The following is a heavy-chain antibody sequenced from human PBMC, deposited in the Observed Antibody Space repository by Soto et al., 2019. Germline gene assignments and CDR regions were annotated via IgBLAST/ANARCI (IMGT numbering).Heavy chain of an antibody. D-gene: IGHD3-10*01. CDR2: IAYDGSNK. Sequence: QVQLVESGGGVVQPGRSLRLSCAASGFTFSSYAMQWVRQAPGKGLEWVAVIAYDGSNKYYADSVKGRFTISRDNSKNTLYLQMNSLRAEDTAVYYCARPDYGSGSYPDSGGQGTLGSVSS. CDR1: GFTFSSYA. J-gene: IGHJ4*02. CDR3: ARPDYGSGSYPDS. V-gene: IGHV3-30-3*01.